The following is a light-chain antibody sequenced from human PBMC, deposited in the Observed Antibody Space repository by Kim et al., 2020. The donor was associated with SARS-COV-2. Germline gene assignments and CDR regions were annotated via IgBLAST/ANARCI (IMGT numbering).Light chain of an antibody. CDR1: SIRSYY. CDR3: NSRDSNDNVV. V-gene: IGLV3-19*01. J-gene: IGLJ2*01. Sequence: ALGQTVRITCQGDSIRSYYATWYQQKPGQAPILVIYGKNNRPSGIPDRFSGSSSGNTASLTITGTQAGDEADYYCNSRDSNDNVVCGGGTQLTVL. CDR2: GKN.